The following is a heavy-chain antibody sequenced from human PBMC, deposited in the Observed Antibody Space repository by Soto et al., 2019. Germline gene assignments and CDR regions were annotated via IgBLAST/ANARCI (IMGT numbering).Heavy chain of an antibody. Sequence: QITLKESGPTLVKPTQTLTLTCTFSGFSLTTDRVGVGWIRQPPGEALEWLAVIYWDDSKTYRPSLESRLTITTDTSKHQVALTMTTMDSLDTATYYCAHAYGGRSLYWGQGTLVTVSS. J-gene: IGHJ4*02. CDR1: GFSLTTDRVG. V-gene: IGHV2-5*02. CDR2: IYWDDSK. CDR3: AHAYGGRSLY. D-gene: IGHD1-26*01.